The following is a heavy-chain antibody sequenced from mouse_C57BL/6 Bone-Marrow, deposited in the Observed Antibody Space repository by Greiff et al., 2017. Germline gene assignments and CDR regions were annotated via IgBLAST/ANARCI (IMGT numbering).Heavy chain of an antibody. J-gene: IGHJ1*03. Sequence: VQLHQSGPELVKPGASVKLSCKASGYTFTSYDINWVKQRPGQGLEWIGWIYPRDGSTKYNDKFKGKATLTVDTSSSTAYMELHSLTSEDSAVYFCARDYGSSYWYFDVWGTGTTVTVSS. CDR1: GYTFTSYD. CDR2: IYPRDGST. D-gene: IGHD1-1*01. CDR3: ARDYGSSYWYFDV. V-gene: IGHV1-85*01.